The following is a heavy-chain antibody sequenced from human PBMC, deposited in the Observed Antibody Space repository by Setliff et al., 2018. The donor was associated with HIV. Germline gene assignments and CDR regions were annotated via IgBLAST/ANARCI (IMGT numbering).Heavy chain of an antibody. Sequence: ETLSLSCAVSDFSVSSDEMSWVRQAPGKGLEWVSTITSSYITKYADSLTGRFTISRDNSKNTLYLQMNNLRVEDTAVYYCAKLYPRGAVTPISPFDVWGLGTKVTVSS. CDR3: AKLYPRGAVTPISPFDV. CDR1: DFSVSSDE. CDR2: ITSSYIT. V-gene: IGHV3-23*05. J-gene: IGHJ3*01. D-gene: IGHD5-12*01.